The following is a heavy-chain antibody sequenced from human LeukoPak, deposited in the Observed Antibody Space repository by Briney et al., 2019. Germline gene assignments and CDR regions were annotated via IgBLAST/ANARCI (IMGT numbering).Heavy chain of an antibody. D-gene: IGHD3-22*01. Sequence: GGSLRLSCAASGFTFSNYWMTWVRLAPGKGLEWVAHIKEDGSEKKYVGSLKGRFTISRDNAKNSLYMQMNSLRAEDTAVYYCARVLHKRNYDSSVYGYWGQGTLVTVSS. CDR3: ARVLHKRNYDSSVYGY. CDR2: IKEDGSEK. J-gene: IGHJ4*02. V-gene: IGHV3-7*04. CDR1: GFTFSNYW.